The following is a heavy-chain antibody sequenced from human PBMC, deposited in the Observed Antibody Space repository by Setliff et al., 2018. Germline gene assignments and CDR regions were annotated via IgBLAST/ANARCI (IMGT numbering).Heavy chain of an antibody. Sequence: SETLSLTCAVYGGSFSGSYYWTWIRQPAGKGLEWIGHFHTGGSTNYNRSLRSRVSISVDTSKNQFSLKLSSVTAADTATYYCARAGPTVTFFRVLVISWWDPWGQGSLVTVSS. CDR2: FHTGGST. V-gene: IGHV4-61*09. CDR1: GGSFSGSYY. J-gene: IGHJ5*02. D-gene: IGHD3-3*01. CDR3: ARAGPTVTFFRVLVISWWDP.